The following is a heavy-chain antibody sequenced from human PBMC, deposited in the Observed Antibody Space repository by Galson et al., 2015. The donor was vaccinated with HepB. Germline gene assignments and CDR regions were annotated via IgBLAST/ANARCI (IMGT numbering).Heavy chain of an antibody. CDR3: ARDLRYGDYYYYGMDV. J-gene: IGHJ6*02. V-gene: IGHV4-39*07. D-gene: IGHD4-17*01. CDR1: GGSISSSSYY. CDR2: IYYSGST. Sequence: ETLSLTCTVSGGSISSSSYYWGWIRQPPGKGLEWIGSIYYSGSTYYNPSLKSRVTISVDTSKNQFSLKLSSVTAADTAVYYCARDLRYGDYYYYGMDVWGQGTTVTVSS.